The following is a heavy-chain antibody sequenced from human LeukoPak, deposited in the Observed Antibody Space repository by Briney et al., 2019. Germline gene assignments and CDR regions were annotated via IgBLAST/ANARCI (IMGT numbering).Heavy chain of an antibody. CDR3: AKGRGSGWPSYYFDF. V-gene: IGHV3-9*01. Sequence: GGSLRLSCAASGFTFSRYSMNWVRQAPGKGLEWVSGITWNSGIIGYADSVKGRVTISRDNAKNSLYLQMNSLRPEDTALYYCAKGRGSGWPSYYFDFWGQGTLVTVSS. D-gene: IGHD6-19*01. J-gene: IGHJ4*02. CDR1: GFTFSRYS. CDR2: ITWNSGII.